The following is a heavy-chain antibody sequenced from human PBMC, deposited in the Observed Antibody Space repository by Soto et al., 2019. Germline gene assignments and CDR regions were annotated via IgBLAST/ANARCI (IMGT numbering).Heavy chain of an antibody. J-gene: IGHJ3*02. CDR2: IYYSGST. V-gene: IGHV4-39*01. Sequence: SETLSLTCTVSGGSISSGSYYWGWIRQPPGKGLEWIGSIYYSGSTYYNPSLKSRVTISVDTSKNQFSLKLSSVTAADTAVYYCATFPTVTRPRRAFDIWGQGTMVTVSS. CDR1: GGSISSGSYY. D-gene: IGHD4-17*01. CDR3: ATFPTVTRPRRAFDI.